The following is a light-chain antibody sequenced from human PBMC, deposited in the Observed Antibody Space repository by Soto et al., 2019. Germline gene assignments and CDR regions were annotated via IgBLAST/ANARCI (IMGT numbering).Light chain of an antibody. J-gene: IGLJ2*01. V-gene: IGLV1-40*01. CDR2: GNS. CDR1: SSNIGAGYD. CDR3: QSYDSSLSGHVV. Sequence: QSVLPQPPSVSGAPGQRVTISCTGSSSNIGAGYDVHWYQQLPGTAPHLLIYGNSNRPSGVPDRFSGSKSGTSASLAITGLQAEDEADYYCQSYDSSLSGHVVFGGGTKLTVL.